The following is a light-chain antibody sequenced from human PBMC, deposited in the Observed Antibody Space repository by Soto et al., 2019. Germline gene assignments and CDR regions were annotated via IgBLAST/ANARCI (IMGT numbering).Light chain of an antibody. CDR2: GAS. CDR1: QGISKW. V-gene: IGKV1-5*01. Sequence: DIQMTQSPSTLSASVGDRVTITCRASQGISKWLAWYQQKPGKAPKLLIYGASSLENGVPSRFSGSGSGTEFTLPSSSGQPDVLATDFGQQYNSYDMWSFGQGTKVDLK. CDR3: QQYNSYDMWS. J-gene: IGKJ1*01.